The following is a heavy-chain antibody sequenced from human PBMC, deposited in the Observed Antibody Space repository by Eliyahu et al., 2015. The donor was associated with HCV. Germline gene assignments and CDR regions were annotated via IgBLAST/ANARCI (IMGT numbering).Heavy chain of an antibody. CDR2: ISSSGNVI. CDR3: ARDPGLNGYSDFWNGYYGFMDV. V-gene: IGHV3-11*01. Sequence: QVQLVESGGDLVKPGGSLRLSCFPSGFTFSXYYXPXFXQAPGKGLEWVSSISSSGNVIYPADSVRGRFTISRDNGKNSLYLQMNRLRAEDTAIYYCARDPGLNGYSDFWNGYYGFMDVWGKGTTVTVSS. J-gene: IGHJ6*04. D-gene: IGHD3-3*01. CDR1: GFTFSXYY.